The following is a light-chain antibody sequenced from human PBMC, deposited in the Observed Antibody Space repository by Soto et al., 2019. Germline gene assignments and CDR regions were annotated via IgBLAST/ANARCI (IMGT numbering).Light chain of an antibody. Sequence: DVKMTQSPSSLSASVGDRVTIACQASQDISNYLNWYQQKPGKAPKLLIYDASNLETGVPSRFSGSGSGTEFTLTISSLQPDDFATYYCQQYNSYSFGQGTMVDVK. CDR2: DAS. CDR1: QDISNY. V-gene: IGKV1-33*01. CDR3: QQYNSYS. J-gene: IGKJ1*01.